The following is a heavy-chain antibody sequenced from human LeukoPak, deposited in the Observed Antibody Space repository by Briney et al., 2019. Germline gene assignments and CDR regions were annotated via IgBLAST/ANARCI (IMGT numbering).Heavy chain of an antibody. CDR1: GGTFSSYV. Sequence: SVKVSCKASGGTFSSYVINWVRQAPGQGLEWMGGVIPMSGTANYAQKFQGRVTITADVSTSTVYMDLSSLSSEDTAVYYCARDASGVSGSYKYYFDYWGQGTLVTVSS. D-gene: IGHD3-10*01. CDR3: ARDASGVSGSYKYYFDY. CDR2: VIPMSGTA. V-gene: IGHV1-69*13. J-gene: IGHJ4*02.